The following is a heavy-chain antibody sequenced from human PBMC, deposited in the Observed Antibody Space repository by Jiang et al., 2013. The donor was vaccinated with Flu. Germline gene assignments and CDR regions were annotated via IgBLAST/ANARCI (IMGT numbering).Heavy chain of an antibody. J-gene: IGHJ3*02. CDR1: GYTFTGYY. CDR2: INPNSGGT. V-gene: IGHV1-2*02. CDR3: ARSYYDILTGYRDDAFDI. D-gene: IGHD3-9*01. Sequence: GAEVKKPGASVKVSCKASGYTFTGYYMHWVRQAPGQGLEWMGWINPNSGGTNYAQKFQGRVTMTRDTSISTAYMELSRLRSDDTAVYYCARSYYDILTGYRDDAFDIWGQGTMVTVSS.